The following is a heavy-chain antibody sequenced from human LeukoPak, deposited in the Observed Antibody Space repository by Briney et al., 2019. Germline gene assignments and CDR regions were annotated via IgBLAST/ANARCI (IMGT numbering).Heavy chain of an antibody. CDR3: ARMFGGNYYGYYFDY. D-gene: IGHD1-26*01. V-gene: IGHV3-53*01. Sequence: GGSLRLSCAASGFTVNNYYMTWVRQAPGKGLECVSILYSGGMTYYADSVKGRFTISTDTSKNTVNLQMNSLRAEDTAIYYCARMFGGNYYGYYFDYWSQGSVLTVSS. CDR2: LYSGGMT. J-gene: IGHJ4*02. CDR1: GFTVNNYY.